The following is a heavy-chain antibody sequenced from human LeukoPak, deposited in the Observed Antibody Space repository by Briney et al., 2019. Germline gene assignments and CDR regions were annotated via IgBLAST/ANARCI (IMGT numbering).Heavy chain of an antibody. Sequence: SETLSLTCTVGGGSLSGHYWGWIRQPPGKGLELVGHIYYTGPTFYNPSLNSRVTITLDTCRNQFSLRLTSVIAADTAVYYCARFSWGCSTASCYLTNWGQGALVTVSS. J-gene: IGHJ4*02. D-gene: IGHD2-2*01. CDR3: ARFSWGCSTASCYLTN. CDR2: IYYTGPT. V-gene: IGHV4-59*11. CDR1: GGSLSGHY.